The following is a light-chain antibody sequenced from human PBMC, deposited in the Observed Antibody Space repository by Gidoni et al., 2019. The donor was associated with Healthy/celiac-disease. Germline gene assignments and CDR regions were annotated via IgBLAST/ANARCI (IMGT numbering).Light chain of an antibody. V-gene: IGKV1-5*03. J-gene: IGKJ2*01. Sequence: DIQMNQSPSTLSASVGDRVTITCRASQSISSWLAWYQQKPGKAPKLLIYKASSLESGVPSRFSGSGSGTEFTLTISSLQPDDFATYYCQQYNSYSYTFXXXTKLEIK. CDR2: KAS. CDR1: QSISSW. CDR3: QQYNSYSYT.